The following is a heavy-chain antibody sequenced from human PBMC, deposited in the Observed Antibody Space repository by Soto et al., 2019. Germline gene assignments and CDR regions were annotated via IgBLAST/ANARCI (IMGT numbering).Heavy chain of an antibody. Sequence: EVQLVESGGGLVQPGGSLTLSCAASGFYFSNYDMNWLRQVPGKGLEWISYINTRSNTIYYADSVKGRFTVSRDNGKNLLYLQMNSLRDGDTAIYYCARDHRWLPDYWGQGTLVTVSS. J-gene: IGHJ4*02. CDR1: GFYFSNYD. V-gene: IGHV3-48*02. D-gene: IGHD6-19*01. CDR2: INTRSNTI. CDR3: ARDHRWLPDY.